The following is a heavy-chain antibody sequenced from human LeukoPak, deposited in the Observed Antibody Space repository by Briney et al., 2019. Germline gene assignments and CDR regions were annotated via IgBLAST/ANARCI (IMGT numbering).Heavy chain of an antibody. CDR3: ASRGPYSSGCYDCDY. CDR2: IYTSGST. D-gene: IGHD6-19*01. V-gene: IGHV4-4*07. J-gene: IGHJ4*02. Sequence: SETLSLTCTVSGGSISSYYWSWIRQPAGKGLEWIGRIYTSGSTNYNPSLKSRVTMSVDTSKNQFSLKLSSVTAADTAVYYCASRGPYSSGCYDCDYWGQGTLVTVSP. CDR1: GGSISSYY.